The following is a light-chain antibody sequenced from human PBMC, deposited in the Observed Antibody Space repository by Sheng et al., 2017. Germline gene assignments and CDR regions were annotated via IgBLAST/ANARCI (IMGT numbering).Light chain of an antibody. CDR2: AAS. J-gene: IGKJ4*01. V-gene: IGKV3-11*01. CDR3: HQGRA. CDR1: QSLNNNL. Sequence: EIVLTQSPGTLSLSPGERAILSCSASQSLNNNLLAWYQQKPGQAPTLLIYAASNRATGIPARFSGSGSGTDFTLTITSLEPEDFAVYYCHQGRAFGGGTKVELK.